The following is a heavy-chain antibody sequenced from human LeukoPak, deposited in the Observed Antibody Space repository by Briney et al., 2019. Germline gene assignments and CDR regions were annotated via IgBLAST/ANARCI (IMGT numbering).Heavy chain of an antibody. CDR2: IWYDGSDK. D-gene: IGHD2-2*01. J-gene: IGHJ4*02. CDR3: GRAMEVYQLLPDY. Sequence: GRSLRLSCAASGFTFSSYGMHWVHQAPGKGLEWVAVIWYDGSDKYYADSVKGRFTISRDNSNNTLHLQMNSLRAEDTAVYYCGRAMEVYQLLPDYWGQGTLVTVSS. V-gene: IGHV3-33*01. CDR1: GFTFSSYG.